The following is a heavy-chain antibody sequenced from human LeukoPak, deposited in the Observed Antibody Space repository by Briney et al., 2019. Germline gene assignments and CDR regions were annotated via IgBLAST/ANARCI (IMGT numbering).Heavy chain of an antibody. Sequence: SETLSLTCAVYGGSFSGYYWSWIRQPPGKGLEWIGEINHSGSTNYNPSLKSRVTISVDTSKNQFSLKLSSVTAADTAAYYCARVGSAVAGIPYYYGMDVWGQGTTVTVSS. CDR1: GGSFSGYY. V-gene: IGHV4-34*01. CDR3: ARVGSAVAGIPYYYGMDV. J-gene: IGHJ6*02. CDR2: INHSGST. D-gene: IGHD6-19*01.